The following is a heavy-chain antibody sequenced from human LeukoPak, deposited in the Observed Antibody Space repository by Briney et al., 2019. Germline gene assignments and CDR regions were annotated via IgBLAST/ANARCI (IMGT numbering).Heavy chain of an antibody. Sequence: ETLSLTCTVSGGSISSYYRSWFRQPPGKGLEWIGYIYYSGSTNYNPSLKSRVTISVDTSKNQFSLKLSSVTAADTAVYYCARGRGRFDPWGQGTLVTVSS. CDR1: GGSISSYY. V-gene: IGHV4-59*01. D-gene: IGHD1-26*01. CDR3: ARGRGRFDP. CDR2: IYYSGST. J-gene: IGHJ5*02.